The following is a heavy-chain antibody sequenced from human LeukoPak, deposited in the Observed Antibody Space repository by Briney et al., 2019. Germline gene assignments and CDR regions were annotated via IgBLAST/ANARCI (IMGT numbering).Heavy chain of an antibody. CDR1: GYTFTSYG. V-gene: IGHV1-2*02. CDR2: INPNSGGT. J-gene: IGHJ3*02. CDR3: ARSRPGLHDAFDI. Sequence: EASVKVSCKASGYTFTSYGISWVRQAPGQGLEWMGWINPNSGGTNYAQKFQGRVTMTRDTSISTAYMELSRLRSDDTAVYYCARSRPGLHDAFDIWGQGTMVTVSS. D-gene: IGHD1-14*01.